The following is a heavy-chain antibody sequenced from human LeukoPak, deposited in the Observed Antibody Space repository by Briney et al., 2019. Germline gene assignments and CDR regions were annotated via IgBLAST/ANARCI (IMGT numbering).Heavy chain of an antibody. V-gene: IGHV3-11*04. CDR2: IAPAGTT. Sequence: GGSLRLSCAASGFTLSDYFVTWIRQAPGKGLEWVSYIAPAGTTYYADSVKGRFTISRDNAKTSLYLQMSNMRADDTAVYYCARDLGPHRSSPNTGAFDIWGQGTMVTVSS. CDR3: ARDLGPHRSSPNTGAFDI. D-gene: IGHD1-26*01. J-gene: IGHJ3*02. CDR1: GFTLSDYF.